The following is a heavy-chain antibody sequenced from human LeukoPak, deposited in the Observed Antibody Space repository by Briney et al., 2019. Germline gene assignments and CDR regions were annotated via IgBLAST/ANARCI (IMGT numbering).Heavy chain of an antibody. V-gene: IGHV1-8*03. CDR1: GYTFTGYY. CDR3: ARGPHLKDFDY. J-gene: IGHJ4*02. Sequence: ASVKVSCKASGYTFTGYYMHWVRRAPGQGLEWMGWMNPNSGNTGYAQKFQGRVTITRNTSISTAYMELSSLRSEDTAVYYCARGPHLKDFDYWGQGTLVTVSS. D-gene: IGHD2-15*01. CDR2: MNPNSGNT.